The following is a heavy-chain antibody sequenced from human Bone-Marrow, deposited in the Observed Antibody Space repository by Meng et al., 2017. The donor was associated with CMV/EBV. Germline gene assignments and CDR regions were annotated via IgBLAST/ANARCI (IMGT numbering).Heavy chain of an antibody. CDR2: IKQDGSEK. J-gene: IGHJ5*02. V-gene: IGHV3-7*01. CDR1: GFTFSSYW. D-gene: IGHD3-10*01. Sequence: SLKISCAASGFTFSSYWMSWVRQAPGKGLEWVANIKQDGSEKYYVDSVKGRFTISRDNAKNSLYLQMNSLRAEDTAVYYCARDQLRGNTMVRGVIPCFDPWGQGTLVTVSS. CDR3: ARDQLRGNTMVRGVIPCFDP.